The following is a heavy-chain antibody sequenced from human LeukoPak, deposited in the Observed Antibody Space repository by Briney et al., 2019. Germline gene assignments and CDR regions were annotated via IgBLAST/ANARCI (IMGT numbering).Heavy chain of an antibody. Sequence: PGGSLRLSCAASGFTFNNAWMSWVRQAPGKGLEWVSGISGSGGSTSYADSVKGRFIISRDSSKNTLYLQMNSLRAEDTAVYYCAKEILTGYTLFDYWGQGTLVTVSS. CDR3: AKEILTGYTLFDY. J-gene: IGHJ4*02. CDR1: GFTFNNAW. D-gene: IGHD3-9*01. V-gene: IGHV3-23*01. CDR2: ISGSGGST.